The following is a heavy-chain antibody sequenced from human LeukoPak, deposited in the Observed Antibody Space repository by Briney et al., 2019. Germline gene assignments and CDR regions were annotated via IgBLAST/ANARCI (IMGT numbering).Heavy chain of an antibody. J-gene: IGHJ4*02. Sequence: GGSLRLSCAASGFIFSSYGMHWVRQAPGKGLEGVAFIRYDASDEYYADSVKDRFTISRDNSKNTVYLQMSSLSADDTAVYYCARDHTGSYGVGLWGQGTLVTVSS. CDR2: IRYDASDE. CDR1: GFIFSSYG. CDR3: ARDHTGSYGVGL. V-gene: IGHV3-30*02. D-gene: IGHD3-16*01.